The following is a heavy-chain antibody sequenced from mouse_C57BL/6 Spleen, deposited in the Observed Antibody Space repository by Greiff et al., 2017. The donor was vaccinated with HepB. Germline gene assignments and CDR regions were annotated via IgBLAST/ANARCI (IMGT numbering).Heavy chain of an antibody. V-gene: IGHV5-16*01. Sequence: EVKLMESEGGLVQPGSSMKLSCTASGFTFSDYYMAWVRQVPEKGLEWVANINYDGSSTYYLDSLKSRFIISRDNAKNILYLQMSSLKSEDTATYYCARVWLLSFYAMDYWGQGTSVTVSS. CDR3: ARVWLLSFYAMDY. CDR2: INYDGSST. J-gene: IGHJ4*01. CDR1: GFTFSDYY. D-gene: IGHD2-3*01.